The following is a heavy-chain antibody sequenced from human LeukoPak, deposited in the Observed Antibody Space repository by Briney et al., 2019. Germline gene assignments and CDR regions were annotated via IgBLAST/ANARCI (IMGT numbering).Heavy chain of an antibody. Sequence: SVKVSCKASGGTFSSYAISWVRQAPGQGLEWMGGIIPIFGTANYVQKFQGRVTITADESTSTAYMELSSLRSEDTAVYYCARDRSPASYCSGGSCYSGGWFDPWGQGTLVTVSS. CDR1: GGTFSSYA. V-gene: IGHV1-69*13. D-gene: IGHD2-15*01. J-gene: IGHJ5*02. CDR3: ARDRSPASYCSGGSCYSGGWFDP. CDR2: IIPIFGTA.